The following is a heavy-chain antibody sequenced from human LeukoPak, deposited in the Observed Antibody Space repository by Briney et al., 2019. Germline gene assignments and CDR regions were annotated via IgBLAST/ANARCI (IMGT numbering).Heavy chain of an antibody. D-gene: IGHD6-13*01. CDR2: IKQDGREK. CDR1: GFTLSRYA. Sequence: GGSLRLSRAASGFTLSRYAMNWVADARGRGLEGGANIKQDGREKYYVDSVKGRFTISRDNAKNSLYLQMNSLRAEDTAVYYCARCLVRGIAAAGYWGEGRQVSDCS. J-gene: IGHJ4*02. CDR3: ARCLVRGIAAAGY. V-gene: IGHV3-7*01.